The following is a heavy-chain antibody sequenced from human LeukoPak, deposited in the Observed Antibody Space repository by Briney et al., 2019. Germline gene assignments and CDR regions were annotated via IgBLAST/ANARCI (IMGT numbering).Heavy chain of an antibody. V-gene: IGHV4-4*07. CDR1: GGSISSYY. Sequence: SETLSLTCTFSGGSISSYYWSWIRQPAGKGLEWIGRIYTSGSTNYNPSLKSRVTMSVDTSKNQFSLRLSSVTAADTAVYYCARDTYYYDSSGKYYFDYWGQGTLVTVSP. CDR2: IYTSGST. CDR3: ARDTYYYDSSGKYYFDY. D-gene: IGHD3-22*01. J-gene: IGHJ4*02.